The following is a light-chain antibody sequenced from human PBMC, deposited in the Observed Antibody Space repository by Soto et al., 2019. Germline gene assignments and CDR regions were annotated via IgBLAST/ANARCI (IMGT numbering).Light chain of an antibody. V-gene: IGKV1-5*03. CDR2: KAS. CDR3: QQYNSYLLT. Sequence: DIQMTQSPSTLSASVGDRVTITCRASQSISSWLAWYQQKPGKAPKLLIYKASSLESGVPSRFSGNGSGTEFTLTISSLQPDDFATYYCQQYNSYLLTFGGGTKVEIK. CDR1: QSISSW. J-gene: IGKJ4*01.